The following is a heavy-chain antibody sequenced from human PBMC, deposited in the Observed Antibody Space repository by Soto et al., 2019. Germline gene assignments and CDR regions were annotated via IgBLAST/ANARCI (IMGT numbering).Heavy chain of an antibody. V-gene: IGHV3-30-3*01. CDR1: GFTFSSYA. CDR3: ARVSVQEPTDY. J-gene: IGHJ4*02. CDR2: ISYDGSNK. D-gene: IGHD1-1*01. Sequence: GGSLRLSCAASGFTFSSYAMHWVRQAPGKGLEWVAVISYDGSNKYYADSVKGRFTISRDNSKNTLYLQMNSLRAEDTAVYYCARVSVQEPTDYWGQGTLVTVSS.